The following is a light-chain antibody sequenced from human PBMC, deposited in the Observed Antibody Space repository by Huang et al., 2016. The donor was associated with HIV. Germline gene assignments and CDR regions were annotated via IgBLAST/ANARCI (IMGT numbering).Light chain of an antibody. J-gene: IGKJ2*01. CDR3: QQYYSTPYT. CDR2: WAS. Sequence: DIVMTQSPDSLAVSLGERATINCKSSQSVLYSSHYKNYLEWYQGKPGQPPKLLIYWASTRESGVPDRFSGSGSGTDFTLTISSLQAEDVAVYYCQQYYSTPYTFGQGTKLEIK. CDR1: QSVLYSSHYKNY. V-gene: IGKV4-1*01.